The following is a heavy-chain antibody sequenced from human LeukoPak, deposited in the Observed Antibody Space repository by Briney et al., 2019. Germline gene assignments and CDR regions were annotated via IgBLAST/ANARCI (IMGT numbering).Heavy chain of an antibody. CDR3: ARHFTAYYDFWSGYDAFDI. J-gene: IGHJ3*02. V-gene: IGHV4-39*01. Sequence: PSETLSLTCTVSGGSISSSSYYWGWTRQPPGKGLEWIGSIYYSGSTYYNPSLKSRVTISVDTSKNQFSLKLSSVTAADTAVYYCARHFTAYYDFWSGYDAFDIWGQGTMVTVSS. CDR2: IYYSGST. D-gene: IGHD3-3*01. CDR1: GGSISSSSYY.